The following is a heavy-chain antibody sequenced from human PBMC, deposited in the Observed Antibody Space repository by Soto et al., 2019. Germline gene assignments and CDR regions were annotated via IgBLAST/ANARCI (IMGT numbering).Heavy chain of an antibody. Sequence: SETLSLTCAVYGGSFSGYYWSWIRQPPGKGLEWIGEINHSGSTNYNPSLKSRVTISVDTSKNQFSLKLSSVTAADTAVYYCAREEALTTGAPGRGWFDPWGQGTLVTVSS. D-gene: IGHD1-1*01. J-gene: IGHJ5*02. CDR1: GGSFSGYY. CDR2: INHSGST. CDR3: AREEALTTGAPGRGWFDP. V-gene: IGHV4-34*01.